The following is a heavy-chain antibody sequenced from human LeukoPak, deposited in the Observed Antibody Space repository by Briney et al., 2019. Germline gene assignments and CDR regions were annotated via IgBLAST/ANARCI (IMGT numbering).Heavy chain of an antibody. CDR1: GFTFSSYA. Sequence: GGSLRLSCAASGFTFSSYAMHWVRQAPGKGLEYVSAISSNGGSTYYANSVKGRFTISRDNSKNTLYLQMGSLRAEDMAVYYCAREGPEGELLTANWFDPWGQGTLVTVSS. V-gene: IGHV3-64*01. CDR2: ISSNGGST. D-gene: IGHD1-26*01. J-gene: IGHJ5*02. CDR3: AREGPEGELLTANWFDP.